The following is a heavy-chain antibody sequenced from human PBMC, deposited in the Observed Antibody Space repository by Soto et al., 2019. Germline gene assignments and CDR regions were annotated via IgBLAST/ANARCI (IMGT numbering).Heavy chain of an antibody. CDR2: IIPILGIA. CDR3: ARDRGRIAVAGTWDY. Sequence: QVQLVQSGAEVKKPGSSVKVSCKASGGTFSSYTISWVRQAPGQGLEWMGRIIPILGIANYAQKFQGRVTITADQSTSTAYMELSSLRSEDTAVYYCARDRGRIAVAGTWDYWGQGTLVTVSS. CDR1: GGTFSSYT. J-gene: IGHJ4*02. V-gene: IGHV1-69*08. D-gene: IGHD6-19*01.